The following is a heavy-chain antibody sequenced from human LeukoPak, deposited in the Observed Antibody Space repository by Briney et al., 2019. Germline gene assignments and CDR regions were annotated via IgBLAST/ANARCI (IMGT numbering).Heavy chain of an antibody. D-gene: IGHD6-13*01. CDR3: ARDRHSSSWYLGYYYYYMDV. CDR1: GGSFSGYY. V-gene: IGHV4-34*01. CDR2: INHSGST. Sequence: SETLSLTCAVYGGSFSGYYWSWIRQPPGKGLEWIGEINHSGSTNYNPSLKSRVTISVDTSKNQFSLKLSSVTAADTAVYYCARDRHSSSWYLGYYYYYMDVWGKGTTVTVSS. J-gene: IGHJ6*03.